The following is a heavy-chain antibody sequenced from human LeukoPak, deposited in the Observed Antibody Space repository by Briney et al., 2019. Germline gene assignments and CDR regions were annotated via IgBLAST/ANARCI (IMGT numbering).Heavy chain of an antibody. J-gene: IGHJ4*02. CDR2: IYYTGTT. D-gene: IGHD3-3*01. V-gene: IGHV4-39*07. Sequence: SETLSLTCTVSGGSISSTNSYWGWFRQPPGKGLEWIGSIYYTGTTNYNPSLKSRVTISVDTSKNQFSLKLSSVTAADTAVYYCARRAQGVTIFGVVIIDYFDYWGQGTLVTVSS. CDR3: ARRAQGVTIFGVVIIDYFDY. CDR1: GGSISSTNSY.